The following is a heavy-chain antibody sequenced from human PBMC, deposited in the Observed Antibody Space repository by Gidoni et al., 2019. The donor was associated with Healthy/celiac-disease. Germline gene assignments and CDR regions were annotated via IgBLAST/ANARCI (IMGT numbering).Heavy chain of an antibody. V-gene: IGHV3-13*01. Sequence: EVQLVESGGGLVQPGGSLRLSCAASGFTFSSYDMPWVRQATGKGLEWVSAIGTAGDTYYPGSVKGRFTISRENAKNSLYLQMNSLRAGDTAVYYCARDQTPSGMDVWGQGTTVTVSS. CDR3: ARDQTPSGMDV. CDR1: GFTFSSYD. CDR2: IGTAGDT. J-gene: IGHJ6*02.